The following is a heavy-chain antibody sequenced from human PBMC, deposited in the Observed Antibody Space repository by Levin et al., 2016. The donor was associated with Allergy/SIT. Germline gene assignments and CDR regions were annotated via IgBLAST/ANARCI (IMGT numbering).Heavy chain of an antibody. J-gene: IGHJ4*02. D-gene: IGHD6-13*01. V-gene: IGHV3-74*01. CDR3: VKFFEAAGAD. Sequence: ETLSLTCAASGLTFSSYWMHWVRQVPGKGLAWVSRINSDGSSTSYADSVKGRFTISRDNAKNTLYLQMNSLRAEDTAVYYCVKFFEAAGADWGQGALVTVSS. CDR1: GLTFSSYW. CDR2: INSDGSST.